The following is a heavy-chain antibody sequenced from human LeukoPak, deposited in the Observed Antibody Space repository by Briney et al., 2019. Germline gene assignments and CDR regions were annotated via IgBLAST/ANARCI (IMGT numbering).Heavy chain of an antibody. CDR3: AREEDGSSTSMPPGYFDY. CDR2: INPNSGGT. D-gene: IGHD2-2*01. Sequence: GASVKVSCKASGYTFTGYYMHWVRQAPGQGLEWMGWINPNSGGTNYAQKFQGRVTMTRDTSISTAYMELSRLRSDDTAVYYCAREEDGSSTSMPPGYFDYWGQGTLVTVSS. V-gene: IGHV1-2*02. J-gene: IGHJ4*02. CDR1: GYTFTGYY.